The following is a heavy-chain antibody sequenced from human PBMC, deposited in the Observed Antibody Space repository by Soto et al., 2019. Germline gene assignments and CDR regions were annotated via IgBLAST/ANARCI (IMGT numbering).Heavy chain of an antibody. J-gene: IGHJ4*02. V-gene: IGHV3-30*18. Sequence: GGSLRLSCAASGFTFSSYGMHWVRQAPGKGLEWVAVISYDGSNKYYTDSVKGRFTISRDNSKNTLYLQMNSLRAEDTAVYYCAKDTYVSLFDYWGQGTLVTVSS. CDR1: GFTFSSYG. D-gene: IGHD3-16*01. CDR2: ISYDGSNK. CDR3: AKDTYVSLFDY.